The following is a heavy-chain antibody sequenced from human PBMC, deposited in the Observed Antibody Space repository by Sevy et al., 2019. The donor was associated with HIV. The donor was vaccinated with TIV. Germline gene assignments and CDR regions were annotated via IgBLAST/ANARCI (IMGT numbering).Heavy chain of an antibody. CDR1: GFTFSSYA. CDR2: ISYDGSKK. D-gene: IGHD2-21*02. J-gene: IGHJ4*02. CDR3: ARVGVSYFTDDCYHRFDY. Sequence: GGSLRLSCAASGFTFSSYALLWVRQAPGKGLEWVSLISYDGSKKYYSDSVKGRFAISRDESKTTLFLQMNSLRSEDTAIYYYARVGVSYFTDDCYHRFDYWGRGTLVTVSS. V-gene: IGHV3-30*09.